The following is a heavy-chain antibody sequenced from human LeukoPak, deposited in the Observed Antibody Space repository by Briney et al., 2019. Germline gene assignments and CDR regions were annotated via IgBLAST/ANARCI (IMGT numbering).Heavy chain of an antibody. Sequence: PSETLSLTCTVSSVSISSVSYYWHWLRQPPGQGLEWIGRRDTSGNTNYTPYVKRRVTIAVDTSKNQFSLELSALTAADTDVYYCAKIEGVVAACFGAWGQGTLATVSS. D-gene: IGHD2-15*01. CDR3: AKIEGVVAACFGA. V-gene: IGHV4-61*02. CDR2: RDTSGNT. J-gene: IGHJ4*02. CDR1: SVSISSVSYY.